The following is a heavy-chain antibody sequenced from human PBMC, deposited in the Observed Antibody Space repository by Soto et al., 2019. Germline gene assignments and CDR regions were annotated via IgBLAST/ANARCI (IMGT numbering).Heavy chain of an antibody. D-gene: IGHD2-2*01. V-gene: IGHV3-66*01. CDR1: GFTVSSNY. CDR3: ARDVVPAARSNYYYYYMDV. CDR2: IYSGGST. J-gene: IGHJ6*03. Sequence: GGSLRLSCAASGFTVSSNYMSWVRQAPGKGLEWVSVIYSGGSTYYADSVKGRFTISRDNSKNTLYLQMNSLRAEDTAVYYCARDVVPAARSNYYYYYMDVWGKGTTVTVSS.